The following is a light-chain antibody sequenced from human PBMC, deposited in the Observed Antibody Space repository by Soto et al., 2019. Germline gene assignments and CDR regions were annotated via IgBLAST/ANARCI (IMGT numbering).Light chain of an antibody. V-gene: IGLV3-16*01. CDR3: LSADSSGTYVV. J-gene: IGLJ2*01. CDR1: ALPKKY. Sequence: SYELTQPPSVSVSLGQMDRITCSGEALPKKYAYWYQQKPRQFPVLVIYQDIDRHSGIPERLSGSSSGTIVTLTISGVQEEDDGDYYWLSADSSGTYVVFGGVTKLTVL. CDR2: QDI.